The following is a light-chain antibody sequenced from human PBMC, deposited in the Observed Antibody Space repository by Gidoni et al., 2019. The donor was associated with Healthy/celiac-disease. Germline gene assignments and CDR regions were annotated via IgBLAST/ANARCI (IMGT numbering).Light chain of an antibody. CDR1: SSDVGGYNY. CDR3: SSYTSSSTLEVV. CDR2: EVS. V-gene: IGLV2-14*01. J-gene: IGLJ2*01. Sequence: QSALTQTASVSGSPGQSITISCTGTSSDVGGYNYVSWYQQHPGKAPKLMIYEVSNRPSGVSNRFSVSKSGNTASLTISGLQAEDEADYYCSSYTSSSTLEVVFGGGTKLTVL.